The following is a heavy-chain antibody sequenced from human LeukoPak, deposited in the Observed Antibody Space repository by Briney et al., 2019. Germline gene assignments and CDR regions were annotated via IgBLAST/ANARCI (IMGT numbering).Heavy chain of an antibody. V-gene: IGHV1-2*02. CDR3: ARVRSLDYEYYFDY. Sequence: ASVKVSCKASGYTFTGYYMHWVRQAPGQGLEWMGWINPNSGGTNYAQKLQGRVTMTTDTSTSTAYMELRSLRSDDTAVYYCARVRSLDYEYYFDYWGQGTLVTVSS. J-gene: IGHJ4*02. CDR1: GYTFTGYY. D-gene: IGHD4-17*01. CDR2: INPNSGGT.